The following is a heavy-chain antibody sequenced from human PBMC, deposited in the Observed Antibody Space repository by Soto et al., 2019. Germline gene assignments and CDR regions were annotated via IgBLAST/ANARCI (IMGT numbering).Heavy chain of an antibody. CDR1: GGSISSSSYY. CDR2: IYYSGST. D-gene: IGHD3-3*01. CDR3: ARHTGRVRFLEWLLGAFDY. Sequence: SETLSLTCTVSGGSISSSSYYWGWIRQPPGKGLEWIGSIYYSGSTYYNPSLKSRVTISVDTSKNQFSLKLSSVTAADTAVYYCARHTGRVRFLEWLLGAFDYWGQGTLVTVSS. V-gene: IGHV4-39*01. J-gene: IGHJ4*02.